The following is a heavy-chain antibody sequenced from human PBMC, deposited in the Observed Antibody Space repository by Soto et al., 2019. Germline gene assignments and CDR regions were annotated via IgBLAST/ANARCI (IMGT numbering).Heavy chain of an antibody. CDR2: ISFDGSNK. Sequence: QVQLVESGGGVVQPERSQRLSCAASKFTFRTYVMHWVRQAPGKGLEWVALISFDGSNKYYADSVKGRFTISRDNSKNTVYLQMNSLTPEDTAVYYCAREMIPMIMGGMSAMDVWGQGTTVTVSS. CDR3: AREMIPMIMGGMSAMDV. D-gene: IGHD3-22*01. J-gene: IGHJ6*02. V-gene: IGHV3-30*04. CDR1: KFTFRTYV.